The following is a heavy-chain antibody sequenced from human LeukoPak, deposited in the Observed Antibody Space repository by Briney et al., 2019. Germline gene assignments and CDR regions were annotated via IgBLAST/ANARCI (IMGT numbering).Heavy chain of an antibody. Sequence: SETLSLTCAVYGDSFSGYYWTWIRQPPGNGLEWIGETNHRESTIYSPSLKTRVTLSVDTSRKQISLKLRSVTAADTATYFCARGSKLDGHCTAGTCYSGYFDDWGQGTPVTVSA. V-gene: IGHV4-34*01. J-gene: IGHJ4*02. CDR1: GDSFSGYY. CDR3: ARGSKLDGHCTAGTCYSGYFDD. D-gene: IGHD2-15*01. CDR2: TNHREST.